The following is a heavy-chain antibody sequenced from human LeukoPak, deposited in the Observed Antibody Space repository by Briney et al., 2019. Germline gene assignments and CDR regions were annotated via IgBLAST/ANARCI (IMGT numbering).Heavy chain of an antibody. J-gene: IGHJ4*02. Sequence: GGSLRLSCAAAGFTFRSYWMHWVRQAPGKGLVWVSRINSDGSSTSYADSVKGRFTISRDNAKNTLYLQMNSLRAEDTAVYYCARLGYYDSSGYYYWGQGTLVTVSS. CDR2: INSDGSST. CDR3: ARLGYYDSSGYYY. CDR1: GFTFRSYW. V-gene: IGHV3-74*01. D-gene: IGHD3-22*01.